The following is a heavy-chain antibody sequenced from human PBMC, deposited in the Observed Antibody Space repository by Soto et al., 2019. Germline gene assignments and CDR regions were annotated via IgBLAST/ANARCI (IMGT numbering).Heavy chain of an antibody. D-gene: IGHD5-18*01. CDR3: AADLPDTAMALRRYYYYGMDV. J-gene: IGHJ6*02. Sequence: ASVKVSCKAAGYTFTSYGISWVRQAPGQGLEWMGWISAYSGNTNYAQKLQDRVTITTDTSTSTAYMELSSLRSEDTAVYYCAADLPDTAMALRRYYYYGMDVWGQGTTVTVSS. V-gene: IGHV1-18*01. CDR1: GYTFTSYG. CDR2: ISAYSGNT.